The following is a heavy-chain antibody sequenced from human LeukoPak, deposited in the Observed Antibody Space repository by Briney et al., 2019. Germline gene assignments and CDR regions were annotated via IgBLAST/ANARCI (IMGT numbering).Heavy chain of an antibody. V-gene: IGHV3-64*01. Sequence: GGSLRLSCAASGFTFSSYAMHWVRQAPGKGLEYVSAISSNGGSTYYANSVKGRFTISRDNSKNTLYLQMGSLRAEDMAVYYCARGGTDTAMVRRKLDYYYYMDVWGKGTTVTVSS. CDR1: GFTFSSYA. CDR2: ISSNGGST. J-gene: IGHJ6*03. D-gene: IGHD5-18*01. CDR3: ARGGTDTAMVRRKLDYYYYMDV.